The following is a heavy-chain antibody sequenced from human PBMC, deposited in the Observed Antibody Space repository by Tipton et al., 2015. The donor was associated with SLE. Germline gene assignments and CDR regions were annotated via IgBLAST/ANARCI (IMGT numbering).Heavy chain of an antibody. D-gene: IGHD3-10*01. CDR1: GFTFSSYA. CDR2: ISSNGGTT. V-gene: IGHV3-64*02. J-gene: IGHJ3*02. Sequence: GSLRLSCAASGFTFSSYAMHWVRQAPGKGLEHVSAISSNGGTTYYADSVKGRFTISRDNSKNTLYLQMGSLRAEDMAVYYCARDGEDAFDIWGQGTMVTVSS. CDR3: ARDGEDAFDI.